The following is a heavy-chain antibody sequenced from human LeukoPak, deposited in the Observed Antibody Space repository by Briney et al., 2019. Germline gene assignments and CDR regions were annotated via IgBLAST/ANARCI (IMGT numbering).Heavy chain of an antibody. CDR1: GFTFRTYA. CDR3: AKRTMSAFDS. V-gene: IGHV3-23*01. Sequence: GGSLRLSCTASGFTFRTYAMNWVRQAPGKGLEWLSGISGSGNGTYYADSVKGRFTISRDNSKNVVYLQMYSLTVEDAATYYCAKRTMSAFDSWGQGTLLIVSS. J-gene: IGHJ4*02. CDR2: ISGSGNGT.